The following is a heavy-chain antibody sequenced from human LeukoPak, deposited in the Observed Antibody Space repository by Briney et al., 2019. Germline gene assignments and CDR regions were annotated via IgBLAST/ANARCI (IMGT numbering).Heavy chain of an antibody. CDR2: ISAGGGTT. D-gene: IGHD3-22*01. Sequence: PGGSLRLSCSASRFTFSNYAMSWVRQAPGKGLEWVSVISAGGGTTYYADSVKGRFTISRDNSKNTLYLQMNSLRAEDTAVYYCAKWGTYYYDSSLDGMDVWGQGTTVTVSS. J-gene: IGHJ6*02. CDR3: AKWGTYYYDSSLDGMDV. V-gene: IGHV3-23*01. CDR1: RFTFSNYA.